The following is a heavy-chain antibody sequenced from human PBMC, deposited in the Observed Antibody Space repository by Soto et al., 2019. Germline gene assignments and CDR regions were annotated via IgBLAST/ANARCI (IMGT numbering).Heavy chain of an antibody. CDR2: IGTAGDT. V-gene: IGHV3-13*01. J-gene: IGHJ2*01. D-gene: IGHD4-17*01. CDR3: ARSGYGDYGDWYFDL. Sequence: GGSLRLSCAASGFTFSSYDMHWVRQAPGKGLEWVSAIGTAGDTYYPGSVKGRFTISRENAKNSLYLQMNSLRAGDTAVYYCARSGYGDYGDWYFDLWGRGTLVTVSS. CDR1: GFTFSSYD.